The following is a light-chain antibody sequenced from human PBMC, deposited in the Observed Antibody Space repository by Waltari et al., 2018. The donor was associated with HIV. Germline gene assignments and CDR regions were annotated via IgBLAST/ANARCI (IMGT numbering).Light chain of an antibody. J-gene: IGKJ2*01. CDR1: QSLLHSNGYNF. CDR3: MQALQTPPT. V-gene: IGKV2-28*01. CDR2: LGS. Sequence: IVMTQSPLSLLVTPGEPASISCSTSQSLLHSNGYNFLDWYQQKPGQSPQLLIYLGSNRASGVPDRFSGSGSGTDFTLNISRMEAEDVGVYYCMQALQTPPTFGQGTKLEIK.